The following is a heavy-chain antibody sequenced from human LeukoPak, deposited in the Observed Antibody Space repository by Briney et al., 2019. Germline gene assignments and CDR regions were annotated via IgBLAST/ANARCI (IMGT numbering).Heavy chain of an antibody. D-gene: IGHD3-10*01. CDR3: AREAVLWFGELYLEALDY. V-gene: IGHV3-48*03. CDR1: GFTFSSYE. J-gene: IGHJ4*02. Sequence: PGGSLRLSCAASGFTFSSYEMNWVRQAPGKGLEWVSCISSSGSTIYYADSVKGRFTISRDNAKNSLYLQMNSLRAEDTAVYYCAREAVLWFGELYLEALDYWGQGTLVTVSS. CDR2: ISSSGSTI.